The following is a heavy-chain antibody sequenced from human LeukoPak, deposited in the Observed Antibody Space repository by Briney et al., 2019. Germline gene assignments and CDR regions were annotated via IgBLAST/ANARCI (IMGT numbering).Heavy chain of an antibody. CDR1: GYTFTGYY. V-gene: IGHV1-2*02. Sequence: ASVKVSCKASGYTFTGYYMHWVRQAPGQGLERMGWINPNSGGTNYAQKFQGRVTMTRDTSISTAYMELSRLRSDDTAVYYCARGGGSGWYIPNDYWGQGTLVTVSS. D-gene: IGHD6-19*01. J-gene: IGHJ4*02. CDR2: INPNSGGT. CDR3: ARGGGSGWYIPNDY.